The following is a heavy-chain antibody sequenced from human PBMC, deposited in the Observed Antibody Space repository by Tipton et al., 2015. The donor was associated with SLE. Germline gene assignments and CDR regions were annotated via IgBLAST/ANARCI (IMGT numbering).Heavy chain of an antibody. CDR3: ARHSSNADYMDV. CDR1: GFTFSSYA. J-gene: IGHJ6*03. D-gene: IGHD6-13*01. Sequence: GSLRLSCAASGFTFSSYAMSWVRQAPGKGLEWVSAISGSGGSTYYADSVKGRFTISRDNSKNTLYLQMNSLRAEDTAVYYCARHSSNADYMDVWGKGTTVTVSS. V-gene: IGHV3-23*01. CDR2: ISGSGGST.